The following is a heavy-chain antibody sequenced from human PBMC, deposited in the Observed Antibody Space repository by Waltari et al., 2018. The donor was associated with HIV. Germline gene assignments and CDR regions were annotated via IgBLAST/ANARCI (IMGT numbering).Heavy chain of an antibody. CDR2: ISSSSTYI. Sequence: EVQLEASGGGLVKPGGSLKLSGAASGFTFCASSVDWVRQVPGKGLEWVSSISSSSTYIYYADSVKGRFTISRDNAQNSLYLQMNSLRAEDTAVYFCTRFQDYYDSSGYDYWGQGTLVTVSS. J-gene: IGHJ4*02. CDR1: GFTFCASS. V-gene: IGHV3-21*01. CDR3: TRFQDYYDSSGYDY. D-gene: IGHD3-22*01.